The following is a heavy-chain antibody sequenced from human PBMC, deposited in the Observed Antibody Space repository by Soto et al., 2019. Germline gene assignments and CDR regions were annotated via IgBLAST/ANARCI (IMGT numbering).Heavy chain of an antibody. CDR2: INHSGST. V-gene: IGHV4-34*01. CDR1: GGSFSGYY. CDR3: ARARDSSGWYRAGNGVINWFDP. D-gene: IGHD6-19*01. Sequence: PSETLSLTCAVYGGSFSGYYWSWIRQPPGKGLEWIGEINHSGSTNYNPSLKSRVTISVDTSKNQFSLKLSSVTAADTAVYYCARARDSSGWYRAGNGVINWFDPWGQGTLVTVSS. J-gene: IGHJ5*02.